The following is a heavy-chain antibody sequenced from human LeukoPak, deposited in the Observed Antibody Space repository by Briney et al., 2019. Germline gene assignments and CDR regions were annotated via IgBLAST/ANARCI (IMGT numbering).Heavy chain of an antibody. Sequence: GGSLRLSCAASGFNFSSYAMTWVRQAPGKGVEWVSGISGRGASTYYADSVRGRFTTSRDNSRNTLYLQMNNLRVEDTAVYYCAKLPSARSVPLPFDYWGQGTLVTVSS. V-gene: IGHV3-23*01. CDR2: ISGRGAST. CDR3: AKLPSARSVPLPFDY. J-gene: IGHJ4*02. D-gene: IGHD3-10*01. CDR1: GFNFSSYA.